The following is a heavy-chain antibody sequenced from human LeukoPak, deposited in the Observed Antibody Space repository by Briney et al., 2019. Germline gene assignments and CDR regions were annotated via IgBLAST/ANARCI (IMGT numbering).Heavy chain of an antibody. CDR2: ISGSGGST. CDR1: GFTFSSYA. V-gene: IGHV3-23*01. J-gene: IGHJ4*02. Sequence: GGSLRLSCAASGFTFSSYAVSWVRQAPGKGLEWVSAISGSGGSTYYADSVKGRFTISRDNSKNTLYLQMNSLRAEDTAVYYCAKDGSKHLWFGELPSAYFDYWGQGTLVTVSS. CDR3: AKDGSKHLWFGELPSAYFDY. D-gene: IGHD3-10*01.